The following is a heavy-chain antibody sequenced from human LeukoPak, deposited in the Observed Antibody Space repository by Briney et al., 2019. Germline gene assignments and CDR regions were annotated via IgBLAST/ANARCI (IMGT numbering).Heavy chain of an antibody. CDR1: GFTFSNYD. CDR2: ICVSDAGT. V-gene: IGHV3-23*01. CDR3: SKFTRHYDILTAYYEGSFDY. Sequence: PGGALRLSCAASGFTFSNYDMSWVRQAPGKGLNWVSTICVSDAGTYYADSVKGRFTVSRDNSKNTLYLQMKSRRAEGTGVYYCSKFTRHYDILTAYYEGSFDYWGQGTLVTVSS. D-gene: IGHD3-9*01. J-gene: IGHJ4*02.